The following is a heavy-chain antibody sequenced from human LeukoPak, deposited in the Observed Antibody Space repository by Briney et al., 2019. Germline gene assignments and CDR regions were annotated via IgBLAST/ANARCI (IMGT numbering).Heavy chain of an antibody. Sequence: ASVKVSCTASGYTFTSYGISWVRQAPGQGLEWMGWISAYNGNTNYAQKLQGRVTMTTDTSTSTAYMELRSLRSDDTAVYYCARDPPIAVAGTADYYGMDVWGQGTTVTVSS. J-gene: IGHJ6*02. CDR3: ARDPPIAVAGTADYYGMDV. D-gene: IGHD6-19*01. CDR2: ISAYNGNT. CDR1: GYTFTSYG. V-gene: IGHV1-18*01.